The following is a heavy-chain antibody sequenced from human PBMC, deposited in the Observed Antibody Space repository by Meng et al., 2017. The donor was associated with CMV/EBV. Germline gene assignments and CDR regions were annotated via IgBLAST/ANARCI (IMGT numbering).Heavy chain of an antibody. D-gene: IGHD3-3*01. CDR1: GGSISSSSYY. J-gene: IGHJ5*02. CDR2: IYYSGST. Sequence: SETLSLTCTVSGGSISSSSYYWGWIRQPPGKGLEWIGSIYYSGSTYYNPSLKSRVTISVDTSKIQFSLKLSSVTAADTAVYYCARLDDFWCGSTRYWFYPWGQGTLVTVSS. CDR3: ARLDDFWCGSTRYWFYP. V-gene: IGHV4-39*01.